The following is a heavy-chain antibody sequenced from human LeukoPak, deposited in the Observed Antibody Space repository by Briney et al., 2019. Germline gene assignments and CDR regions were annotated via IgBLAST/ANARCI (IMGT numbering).Heavy chain of an antibody. J-gene: IGHJ4*02. CDR3: ARGGDYGGFNPFDY. CDR2: IIPIFGTA. V-gene: IGHV1-69*06. CDR1: GGTFSSYA. D-gene: IGHD4-23*01. Sequence: SVKVSCKASGGTFSSYAISWVRQAPGQGLEWMGGIIPIFGTANYAQKFQGRVTITADKSTSTAYMELSSLRSEDTAVYYCARGGDYGGFNPFDYWGQGTLVTVSS.